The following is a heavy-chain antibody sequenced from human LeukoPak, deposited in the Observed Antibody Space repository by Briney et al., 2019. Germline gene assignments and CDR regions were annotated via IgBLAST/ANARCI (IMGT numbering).Heavy chain of an antibody. CDR2: IYYSGST. V-gene: IGHV4-61*01. Sequence: NTSETLSLTCTVSGGSISSSSYYWSWIRQPPGKGLEWIGYIYYSGSTNYNPSLKSRVTISVDTSKNQFSLKLSSVTAADTAVYYCARGRFGGNSDYFDYWGQGTLVTVSS. CDR1: GGSISSSSYY. CDR3: ARGRFGGNSDYFDY. D-gene: IGHD2-21*02. J-gene: IGHJ4*02.